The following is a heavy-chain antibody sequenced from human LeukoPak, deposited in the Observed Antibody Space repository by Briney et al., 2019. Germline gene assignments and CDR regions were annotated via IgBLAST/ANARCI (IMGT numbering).Heavy chain of an antibody. CDR1: GGSFSDYY. CDR2: INHSGST. D-gene: IGHD4-17*01. V-gene: IGHV4-34*01. CDR3: ARAGTTVMYFDY. Sequence: SETLSLTCAVYGGSFSDYYWTWIRQPPGKGLEWIGEINHSGSTNYNPSLKSRVTISVDTSKKQFFLRLSSVTAADTAVYYCARAGTTVMYFDYWGQGTLVTVSS. J-gene: IGHJ4*02.